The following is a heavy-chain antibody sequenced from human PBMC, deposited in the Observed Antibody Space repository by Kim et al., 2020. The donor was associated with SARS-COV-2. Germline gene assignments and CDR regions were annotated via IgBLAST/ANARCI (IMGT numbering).Heavy chain of an antibody. CDR3: ARTPQPQGTYIVAPFIDY. CDR2: IYPGDSDT. J-gene: IGHJ4*02. D-gene: IGHD3-16*02. CDR1: GYSFTSYW. V-gene: IGHV5-51*01. Sequence: GESLKISCKGSGYSFTSYWIGWVRQMPGKGLEWMGIIYPGDSDTRYSPSFQGQVTISADKSISTAYLQWSSLKASDTAMYYCARTPQPQGTYIVAPFIDYWGQGTLVTVSS.